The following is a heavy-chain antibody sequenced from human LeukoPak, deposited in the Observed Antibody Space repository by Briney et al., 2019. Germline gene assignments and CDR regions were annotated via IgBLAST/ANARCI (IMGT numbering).Heavy chain of an antibody. Sequence: PGGSLRLSCAASGFTFSSYEMNWVRQAPGKGLEWVSYISSSGSTIYYADSVKGRFTISRDNAKNSLYLQMNSLRAEDTAVYYCVRDETRDGYNALDYWGQGTLVTVSS. CDR3: VRDETRDGYNALDY. CDR1: GFTFSSYE. V-gene: IGHV3-48*03. D-gene: IGHD5-24*01. CDR2: ISSSGSTI. J-gene: IGHJ4*02.